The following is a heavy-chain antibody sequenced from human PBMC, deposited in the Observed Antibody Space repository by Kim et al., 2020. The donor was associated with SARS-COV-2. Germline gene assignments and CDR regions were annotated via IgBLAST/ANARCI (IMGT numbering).Heavy chain of an antibody. CDR3: ARGYSSGWDYFDY. V-gene: IGHV3-21*01. CDR2: ISSSSTYI. D-gene: IGHD6-19*01. CDR1: GFSFSDYS. Sequence: GGSLRLSCAASGFSFSDYSMNWVRQAPGKGLEWVSSISSSSTYIYYADSVKGRFTVSRDNAKSSLYLQMNSLRAEDTAVYYCARGYSSGWDYFDYWGQGTLVTVSS. J-gene: IGHJ4*02.